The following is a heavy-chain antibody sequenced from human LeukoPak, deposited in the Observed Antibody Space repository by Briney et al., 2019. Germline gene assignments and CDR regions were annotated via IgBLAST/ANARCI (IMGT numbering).Heavy chain of an antibody. V-gene: IGHV4-30-4*01. J-gene: IGHJ4*02. Sequence: SQTLSLTCTVSGGSISSGDYYWSWIRQPPGKGLEWIGYIYYSGSTYYNPSLKSRVTISVDTSKNQFSLKLSSVTAADTAVYYCAREGGDGVAIFDYWGQGTLVTVSS. CDR2: IYYSGST. D-gene: IGHD2-21*02. CDR3: AREGGDGVAIFDY. CDR1: GGSISSGDYY.